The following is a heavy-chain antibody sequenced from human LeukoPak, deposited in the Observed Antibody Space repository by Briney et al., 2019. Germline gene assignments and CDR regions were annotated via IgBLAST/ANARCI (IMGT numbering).Heavy chain of an antibody. CDR2: ISYDGINK. V-gene: IGHV3-30-3*01. CDR1: GFTFSSYA. CDR3: ASAGAPGRNYAGLDY. Sequence: GGSLRLSCAASGFTFSSYAMHWVRQAPGKGLEWVAVISYDGINKYYADSVMGRFTISRDSSKNTLYLQMNSLRPEDTAVYYCASAGAPGRNYAGLDYWGQGTLVTVSS. D-gene: IGHD3-10*01. J-gene: IGHJ4*02.